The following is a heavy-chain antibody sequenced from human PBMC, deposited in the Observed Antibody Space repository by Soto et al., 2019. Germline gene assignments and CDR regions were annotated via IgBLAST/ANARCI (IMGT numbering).Heavy chain of an antibody. J-gene: IGHJ3*02. CDR2: SIPMLGIA. CDR3: ATSSPTLLGYCGGDCYSGAFDI. V-gene: IGHV1-69*02. Sequence: QVQLVQSGAEVRKPGSSVKVSCKASGGTIRNYTISWVRQAPGQGLEWMGRSIPMLGIANYAQKSLARVTITAAKFTSTAYMELRRLKSEDTAVYYSATSSPTLLGYCGGDCYSGAFDIWGQGTRVSVSS. D-gene: IGHD2-21*02. CDR1: GGTIRNYT.